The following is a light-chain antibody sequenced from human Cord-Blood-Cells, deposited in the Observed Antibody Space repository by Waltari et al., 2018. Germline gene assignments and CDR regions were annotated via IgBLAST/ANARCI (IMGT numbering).Light chain of an antibody. CDR1: QSSSSW. CDR2: DAS. J-gene: IGKJ4*01. CDR3: QQYNSYSLT. V-gene: IGKV1-5*01. Sequence: DIQMTQSPSTLSASVGDRVTITCRASQSSSSWLAWYQQKPGKAPKLLIYDASSLESGVPSRFSGSGSGTEFTLTISSLQPDEFATYYCQQYNSYSLTFGGGTKVEIK.